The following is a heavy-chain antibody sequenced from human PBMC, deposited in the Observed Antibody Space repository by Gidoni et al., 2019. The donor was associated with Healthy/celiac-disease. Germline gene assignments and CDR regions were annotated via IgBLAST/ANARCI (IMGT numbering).Heavy chain of an antibody. V-gene: IGHV3-49*04. CDR3: TRADHYDSSGYYPTGFFDY. CDR1: GFTFGDYA. J-gene: IGHJ4*02. Sequence: EVQLVESGGGLVQPGRSLRLSCTASGFTFGDYAMSWVRQAPGKGLEWVGFIRSKAYGGTTEYAASVKGRFTISRDDSKSIAYLQMNSLKTEDTAVYYCTRADHYDSSGYYPTGFFDYWGQGTLVTVSS. CDR2: IRSKAYGGTT. D-gene: IGHD3-22*01.